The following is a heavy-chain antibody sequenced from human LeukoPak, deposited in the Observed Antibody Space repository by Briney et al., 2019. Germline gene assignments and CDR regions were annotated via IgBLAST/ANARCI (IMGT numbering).Heavy chain of an antibody. J-gene: IGHJ4*02. Sequence: PGGSLRLSCAASELTFSSYAMSWVRQAPGKGLEWVSGISGSGGSTSYADSVKGRFTISRDNSKNTLYLQMNSLRAEDTAVYYCAKRSPGTSGFDYWGQGTLVTVSS. V-gene: IGHV3-23*01. D-gene: IGHD1/OR15-1a*01. CDR2: ISGSGGST. CDR1: ELTFSSYA. CDR3: AKRSPGTSGFDY.